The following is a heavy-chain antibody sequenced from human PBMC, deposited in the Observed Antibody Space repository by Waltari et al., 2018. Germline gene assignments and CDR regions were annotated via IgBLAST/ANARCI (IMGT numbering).Heavy chain of an antibody. J-gene: IGHJ3*02. CDR1: GYTFTSYR. CDR2: ISAYNGNT. D-gene: IGHD3-10*01. CDR3: ASGAMVRGVMVAFDI. Sequence: QVQLVQSGAEVKKPGASVKVSCKASGYTFTSYRIRWVRQAPGQGLEWMGWISAYNGNTNYAQKRQGRVTMTTDTSTSTAYMERRSLRSDDTAVYYCASGAMVRGVMVAFDIWCQGTMVTVSS. V-gene: IGHV1-18*01.